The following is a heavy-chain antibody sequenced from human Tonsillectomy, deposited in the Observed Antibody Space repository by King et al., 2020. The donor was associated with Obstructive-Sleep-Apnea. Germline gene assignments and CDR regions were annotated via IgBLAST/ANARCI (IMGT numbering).Heavy chain of an antibody. D-gene: IGHD5-18*01. J-gene: IGHJ4*02. CDR3: ARAVDTALPFDY. V-gene: IGHV4-39*07. Sequence: LQLQESGPGLVKPSETLSLTCTVSGASISSSTYYWGWIRQPPGKGLEWIGSIYYSGNTYYNPSLKSRVTISVDTSKNQFSLKLNSVSAADTAVYFCARAVDTALPFDYWGQGTLVTVSS. CDR2: IYYSGNT. CDR1: GASISSSTYY.